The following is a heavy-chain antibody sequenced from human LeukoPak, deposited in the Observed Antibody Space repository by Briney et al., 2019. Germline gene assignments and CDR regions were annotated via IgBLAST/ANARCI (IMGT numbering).Heavy chain of an antibody. CDR3: VRIRGLGLFDY. Sequence: SQTLSLTCAISGDSVSNNRASWGWIRQSPSRGLEWLGRTYYRSQWFDDYTPSLRSRITINPDTSMNQFSLQLTSVTPEDTAVYYCVRIRGLGLFDYWGQGTLVTVSS. D-gene: IGHD1-26*01. V-gene: IGHV6-1*01. CDR2: TYYRSQWFD. J-gene: IGHJ4*02. CDR1: GDSVSNNRAS.